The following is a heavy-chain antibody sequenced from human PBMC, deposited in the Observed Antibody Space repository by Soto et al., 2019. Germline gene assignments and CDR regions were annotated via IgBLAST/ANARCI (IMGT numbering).Heavy chain of an antibody. CDR1: GFTCSSYA. CDR3: AKVHLWPLMVDFDY. Sequence: GGSLRLYCAASGFTCSSYAMSWVRQAPGKGLEWVSAISGSGGSTYYADSVKGRFTISRDNSKNTLYLQMNSLRAEDTAVYYCAKVHLWPLMVDFDYWGQGTLVTVSS. J-gene: IGHJ4*02. D-gene: IGHD3-10*01. V-gene: IGHV3-23*01. CDR2: ISGSGGST.